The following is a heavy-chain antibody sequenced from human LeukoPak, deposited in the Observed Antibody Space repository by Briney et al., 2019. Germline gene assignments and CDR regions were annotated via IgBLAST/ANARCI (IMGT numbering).Heavy chain of an antibody. CDR2: VSHTGIT. Sequence: PSETLSLTCTVSAYSIASGFYWGWIRQPPGKGLEWIATVSHTGITSYNPSLKSRVTISTDTFKNQFSLNLSSVTAADTAVYYCARHVRPAGVAGLTFDYWGQGTLVTVSS. CDR1: AYSIASGFY. D-gene: IGHD6-19*01. CDR3: ARHVRPAGVAGLTFDY. V-gene: IGHV4-38-2*02. J-gene: IGHJ4*02.